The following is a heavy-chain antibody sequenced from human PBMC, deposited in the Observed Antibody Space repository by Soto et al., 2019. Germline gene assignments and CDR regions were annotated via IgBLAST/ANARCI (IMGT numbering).Heavy chain of an antibody. CDR3: ARDWTYYYDSSGYPAYYFDY. CDR1: GYSISSGYY. D-gene: IGHD3-22*01. V-gene: IGHV4-38-2*02. J-gene: IGHJ4*02. CDR2: IYHSGST. Sequence: PSETLSLTCAVSGYSISSGYYWGWIRQPPGKGLEWIGSIYHSGSTYYNPSLKSRVTISVDTSKNQFSLKLSSVTAADTAVYYCARDWTYYYDSSGYPAYYFDYWGQGTLVTVSS.